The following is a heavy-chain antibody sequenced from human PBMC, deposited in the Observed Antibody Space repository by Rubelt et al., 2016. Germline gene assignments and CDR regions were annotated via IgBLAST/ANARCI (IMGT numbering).Heavy chain of an antibody. Sequence: EVRLVESGGGLVQPGGSLRLSCAASGFTFSNYGMHWVRQAPGKGLEWVSAISGSSGSTYYADSVKGRFTISRDNSKNTLYLQMNSLRAEDTAVYYCAKDPRSISSRGCFDYWGQGTLVTVSS. CDR1: GFTFSNYG. D-gene: IGHD6-6*01. CDR3: AKDPRSISSRGCFDY. J-gene: IGHJ4*02. CDR2: ISGSSGST. V-gene: IGHV3-23*04.